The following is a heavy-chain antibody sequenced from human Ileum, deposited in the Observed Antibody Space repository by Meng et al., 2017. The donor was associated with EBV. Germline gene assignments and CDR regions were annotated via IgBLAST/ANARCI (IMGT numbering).Heavy chain of an antibody. CDR1: GFTFTNYG. V-gene: IGHV1-18*01. D-gene: IGHD6-13*01. Sequence: ESGAEVTTPGASVKASCKASGFTFTNYGFTWVRQAPGQGLEWMGWISANNGDRHYAQKFQDRVTLTTDGYTPTVYMELRSLRSDDTAVYFCARKPTSAALDYWGQGTLVTVSS. CDR3: ARKPTSAALDY. J-gene: IGHJ4*02. CDR2: ISANNGDR.